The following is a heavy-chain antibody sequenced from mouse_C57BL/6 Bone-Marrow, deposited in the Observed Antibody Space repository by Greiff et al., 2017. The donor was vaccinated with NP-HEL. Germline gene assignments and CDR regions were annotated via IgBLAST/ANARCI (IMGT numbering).Heavy chain of an antibody. J-gene: IGHJ1*03. CDR2: IRSKSNNYAT. CDR3: VRLTTDWYFDV. CDR1: GFSFNTYA. D-gene: IGHD1-1*01. V-gene: IGHV10-1*01. Sequence: EVQGVESGGGLVQPKGSLKLSCAASGFSFNTYAMNWVRQAPGKGLEWVARIRSKSNNYATYYADSVKDRFTISRDDSESMLYLQMNNLKTEDTAMYYCVRLTTDWYFDVWGTGTTVTVSS.